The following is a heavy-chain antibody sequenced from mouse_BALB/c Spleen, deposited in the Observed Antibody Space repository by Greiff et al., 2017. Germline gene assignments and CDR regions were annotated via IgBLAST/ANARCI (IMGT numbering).Heavy chain of an antibody. CDR1: GYTFTSYW. D-gene: IGHD2-12*01. CDR3: TRKRRDYAMDY. V-gene: IGHV1-69*02. Sequence: QVHVKQPGAELVRPGASVKLSCKASGYTFTSYWINWVKQRPGQGLEWIGNIYPSDSYTNYNQKFKDKATLTVDKSSSTAYMQLSSPTSEDSAVYYCTRKRRDYAMDYWGQGTSVTVSS. J-gene: IGHJ4*01. CDR2: IYPSDSYT.